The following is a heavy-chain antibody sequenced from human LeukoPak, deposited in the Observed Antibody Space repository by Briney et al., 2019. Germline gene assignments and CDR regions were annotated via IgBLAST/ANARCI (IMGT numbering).Heavy chain of an antibody. CDR3: ARGYYDTSGYYLVAY. CDR2: IYYSGST. J-gene: IGHJ4*02. Sequence: SSETLSLTCTVSGRSISSYYWYWHRQPPGKGLEWIGYIYYSGSTNYNPSLKSRVTLSVDTSKNQFSLKLTSVTAADTAAHYCARGYYDTSGYYLVAYWGQGTLVTVSS. V-gene: IGHV4-59*01. CDR1: GRSISSYY. D-gene: IGHD3-22*01.